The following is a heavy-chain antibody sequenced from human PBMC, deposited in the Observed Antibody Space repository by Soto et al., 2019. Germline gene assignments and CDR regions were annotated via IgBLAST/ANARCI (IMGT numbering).Heavy chain of an antibody. CDR1: GGLFSSYP. Sequence: QEQLVQSGAEVKKPGSSVKVSCKASGGLFSSYPISWVRQVPGQGLEWMGGIIPVFQTAYYTQRFQGRVTXXXXXXXXTAYMELSSLRSEDTAIYYGARGGSGYTWFNEFWGPGTLVTVSS. D-gene: IGHD3-22*01. CDR3: ARGGSGYTWFNEF. V-gene: IGHV1-69*01. CDR2: IIPVFQTA. J-gene: IGHJ4*02.